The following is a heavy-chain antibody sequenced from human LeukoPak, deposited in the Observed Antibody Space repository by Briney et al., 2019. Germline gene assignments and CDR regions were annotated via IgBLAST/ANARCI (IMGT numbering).Heavy chain of an antibody. CDR2: IYYSGST. J-gene: IGHJ5*02. CDR1: GGSVRSGSYY. Sequence: SETLSLTCSVSGGSVRSGSYYWGWIRQPPGKGLEWIGYIYYSGSTNYNPSLKSRVTISVDTSKNQFSLRLSSVTAADTAVYYCARGFSYYYGSGPNWFDPWGQGTLVTVSS. D-gene: IGHD3-10*01. V-gene: IGHV4-61*01. CDR3: ARGFSYYYGSGPNWFDP.